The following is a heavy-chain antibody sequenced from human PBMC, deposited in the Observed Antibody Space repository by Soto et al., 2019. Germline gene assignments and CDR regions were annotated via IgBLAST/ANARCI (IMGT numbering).Heavy chain of an antibody. J-gene: IGHJ4*02. Sequence: SETLSLTCTVSGGSISNYYWTWIRQTPGKGLEWVGYVYYTGSTNYNPSLKSRVHISIDTSKNEFYLNLTSVTAAETAIHYCARVLTRRYSNSAFDYWGQGTLVTVSS. CDR1: GGSISNYY. V-gene: IGHV4-59*12. D-gene: IGHD3-9*01. CDR2: VYYTGST. CDR3: ARVLTRRYSNSAFDY.